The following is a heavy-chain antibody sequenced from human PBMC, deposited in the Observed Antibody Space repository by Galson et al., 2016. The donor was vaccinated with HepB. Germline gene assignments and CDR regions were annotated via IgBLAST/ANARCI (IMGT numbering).Heavy chain of an antibody. J-gene: IGHJ5*02. Sequence: SVKVSCKASGYSFTSYHMHWVRQAPGQDFEWMGLINPNGGTTSYVEKLQGRVTMTRDPSTSTVYMELRSLRSEDTAVYYCARGQRWEGSCSGGHCYAWFEPWGQGTQVTVSS. CDR3: ARGQRWEGSCSGGHCYAWFEP. D-gene: IGHD2-15*01. V-gene: IGHV1-46*01. CDR2: INPNGGTT. CDR1: GYSFTSYH.